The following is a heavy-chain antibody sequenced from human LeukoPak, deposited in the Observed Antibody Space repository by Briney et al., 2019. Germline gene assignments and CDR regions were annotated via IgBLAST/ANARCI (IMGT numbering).Heavy chain of an antibody. Sequence: AGGSLILSCAASGFTFSSYSMNWVRQAPGKGLEWVSSISSSSSYIYYADSVKGRFTISRDNAKNSLYLQMNSLRAEDTAVYYCARGAVILSQYFDYWGQGTLVTVSS. V-gene: IGHV3-21*01. CDR3: ARGAVILSQYFDY. J-gene: IGHJ4*02. CDR1: GFTFSSYS. D-gene: IGHD4-11*01. CDR2: ISSSSSYI.